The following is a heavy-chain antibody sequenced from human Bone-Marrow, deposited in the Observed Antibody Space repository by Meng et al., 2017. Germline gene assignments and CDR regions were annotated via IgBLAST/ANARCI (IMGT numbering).Heavy chain of an antibody. J-gene: IGHJ4*02. CDR3: ASKGTSSSYGY. Sequence: GGSLRLSCAASGFTFDDYGMSWVRQAPGKGLEWVSGINWNGGSTGYADSVKGRFTISRDNAKNSLYLQMNSLRAEDTALYYCASKGTSSSYGYWGQGTQVTGAS. CDR1: GFTFDDYG. CDR2: INWNGGST. V-gene: IGHV3-20*04. D-gene: IGHD6-13*01.